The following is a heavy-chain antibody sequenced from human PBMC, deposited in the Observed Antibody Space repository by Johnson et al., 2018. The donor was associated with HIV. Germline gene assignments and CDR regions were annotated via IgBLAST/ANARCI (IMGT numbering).Heavy chain of an antibody. V-gene: IGHV3-23*04. D-gene: IGHD4-11*01. CDR2: ISGSGGST. J-gene: IGHJ3*02. CDR3: AKMTTVTPLLRFDAFDI. CDR1: GFTFSSYA. Sequence: VQLVESGGGVVQPGRSLRLSCAVSGFTFSSYAMSWVRQAPGKGLEWVSAISGSGGSTYYADFVKGRFAISRDNSKNTLYLQMNSLRAEDTAVYYCAKMTTVTPLLRFDAFDIWGQGTMVTVSS.